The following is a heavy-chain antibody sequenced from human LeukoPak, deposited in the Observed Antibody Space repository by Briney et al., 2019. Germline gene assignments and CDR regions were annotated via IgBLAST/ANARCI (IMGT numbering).Heavy chain of an antibody. CDR2: INSDGYSI. Sequence: GGSLRLSYAASGFTFSSYWMHWVRQAPGKGLVWLARINSDGYSISYADSVKGRFTISRDNAKNTLYLQMNTLRDEDTAMYYCARGEAVAGSDHWGQGALVTVSS. CDR1: GFTFSSYW. V-gene: IGHV3-74*01. CDR3: ARGEAVAGSDH. J-gene: IGHJ4*02. D-gene: IGHD6-19*01.